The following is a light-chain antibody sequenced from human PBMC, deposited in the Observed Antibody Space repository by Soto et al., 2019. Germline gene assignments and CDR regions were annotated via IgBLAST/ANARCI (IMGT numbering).Light chain of an antibody. J-gene: IGLJ2*01. V-gene: IGLV2-14*01. CDR3: RSYTSSSTLVV. CDR2: EVS. CDR1: SSDVGGYNY. Sequence: QSALTQPASVSGSPGQSITISCTGTSSDVGGYNYVSWYQQHPGKAPKLMIYEVSNRPSGVSNRFSDSKSGNTASLTISGPQAEDEADYYCRSYTSSSTLVVFGGGTKLTVL.